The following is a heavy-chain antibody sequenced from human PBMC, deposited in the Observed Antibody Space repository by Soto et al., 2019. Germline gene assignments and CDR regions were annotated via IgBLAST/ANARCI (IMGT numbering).Heavy chain of an antibody. CDR2: INSGSSTI. CDR1: GFTFSSYS. V-gene: IGHV3-48*02. CDR3: ARDAPRCSGGSCFDF. Sequence: EVQLVESGGGLVQPGGSLRLSCAASGFTFSSYSMNWVRQAPGKGLEWVSYINSGSSTIYYADSVKGRFTISRDNAKNSLYLQMNSLRDEDTAVYYCARDAPRCSGGSCFDFWGQGTLVTASS. J-gene: IGHJ4*02. D-gene: IGHD2-15*01.